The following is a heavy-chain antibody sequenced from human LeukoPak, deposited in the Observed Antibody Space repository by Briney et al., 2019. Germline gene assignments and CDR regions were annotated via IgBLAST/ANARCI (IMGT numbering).Heavy chain of an antibody. J-gene: IGHJ6*01. D-gene: IGHD2-2*01. CDR1: GYSFVNYW. CDR2: IYPGDSDT. V-gene: IGHV5-51*01. CDR3: ARPRVTAAMGAMDV. Sequence: VESLKISRKSSGYSFVNYWIAWVRQMPGTSQEGMGKIYPGDSDTRDSPSFQGQVTISAHKSISPAYLQWSSLKASDTAMYYCARPRVTAAMGAMDVWGKGTTVTVSS.